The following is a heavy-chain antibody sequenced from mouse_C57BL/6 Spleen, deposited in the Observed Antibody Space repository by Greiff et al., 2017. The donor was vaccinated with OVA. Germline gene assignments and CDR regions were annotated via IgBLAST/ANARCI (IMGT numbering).Heavy chain of an antibody. CDR3: ARAGYGNYEGYYYAMDY. V-gene: IGHV5-17*01. J-gene: IGHJ4*01. CDR2: ISSGSSTI. Sequence: DVKLVESGGGLVKPGGSLKLSCAASGFTFSDYGMHWVRQAPEKGLAWVAYISSGSSTIHYADTVKGRFTISRANAKNTLFLQMTSLRSEDTAMYYCARAGYGNYEGYYYAMDYWGQGTSVTVSS. CDR1: GFTFSDYG. D-gene: IGHD2-10*02.